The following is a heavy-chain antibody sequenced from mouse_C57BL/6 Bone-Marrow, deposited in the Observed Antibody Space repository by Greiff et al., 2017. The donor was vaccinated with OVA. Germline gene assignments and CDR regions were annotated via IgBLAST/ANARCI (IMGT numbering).Heavy chain of an antibody. CDR3: ARSPYDGYYYDY. Sequence: QVQLQQPGAELVKPGASVKMSCKASGYTFTSYWITWVKQRPGQGLEWIGDIYPGSGSTNYNEKFKSKATLTVDTPSSTAYMQLSSLTSEDSAVYYCARSPYDGYYYDYWGQGTSVTVSS. J-gene: IGHJ4*01. CDR1: GYTFTSYW. V-gene: IGHV1-55*01. D-gene: IGHD2-3*01. CDR2: IYPGSGST.